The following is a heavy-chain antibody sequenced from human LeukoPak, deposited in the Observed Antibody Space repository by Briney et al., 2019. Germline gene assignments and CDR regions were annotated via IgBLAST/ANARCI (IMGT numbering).Heavy chain of an antibody. J-gene: IGHJ4*02. D-gene: IGHD7-27*01. Sequence: PSETLSLTCTVSGDPISSVYYWCWSRQHPGKGLEWIGYIYYSGSTFYNPSLKSRVTISEDTSKNQFSLRLSPVTDADTAMYYCARVPLKWGRDYWGQGTQVTVSS. CDR2: IYYSGST. CDR1: GDPISSVYY. CDR3: ARVPLKWGRDY. V-gene: IGHV4-31*03.